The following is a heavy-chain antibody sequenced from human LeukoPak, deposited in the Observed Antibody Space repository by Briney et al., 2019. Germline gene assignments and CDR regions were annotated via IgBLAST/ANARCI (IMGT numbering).Heavy chain of an antibody. V-gene: IGHV3-23*01. D-gene: IGHD6-13*01. CDR3: ARERGGLSSSWYFTLDY. CDR1: GFTFSSYA. Sequence: GGSLRLSCVASGFTFSSYAMSWVRQAPGKGLEWISAISGSGSVTYYADSVKGRFTISRDNAKNTLYLQMDSLRAEDTAAYYCARERGGLSSSWYFTLDYWGQGTLVTVSS. CDR2: ISGSGSVT. J-gene: IGHJ4*02.